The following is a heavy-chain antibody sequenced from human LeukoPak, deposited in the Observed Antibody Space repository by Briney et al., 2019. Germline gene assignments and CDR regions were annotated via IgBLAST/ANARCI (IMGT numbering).Heavy chain of an antibody. Sequence: SETLSLTCTVSGGSISSNSYYWGWIRQPPGTGLEWIGTIYYSGSTYYNPSLKSRVTISVDTSKNQFSLKLTSVTAADTAVYYCARLQLEVDYWGQGTLVTVSS. CDR1: GGSISSNSYY. J-gene: IGHJ4*02. CDR2: IYYSGST. D-gene: IGHD6-6*01. V-gene: IGHV4-39*07. CDR3: ARLQLEVDY.